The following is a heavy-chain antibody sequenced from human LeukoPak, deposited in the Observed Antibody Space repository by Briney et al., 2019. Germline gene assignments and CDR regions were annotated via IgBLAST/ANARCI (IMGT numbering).Heavy chain of an antibody. CDR2: INPNSGVT. J-gene: IGHJ4*02. V-gene: IGHV1-2*06. Sequence: ASVKVSCKASGYTFTGYHVHWVRQAPGQGLEWVGRINPNSGVTNYAQKFQGRVTMTRHTSITTAHMELSRRRSDDTAVYYCARGYYDSSGYYYERNFDYWGQGTLVTVSS. CDR1: GYTFTGYH. CDR3: ARGYYDSSGYYYERNFDY. D-gene: IGHD3-22*01.